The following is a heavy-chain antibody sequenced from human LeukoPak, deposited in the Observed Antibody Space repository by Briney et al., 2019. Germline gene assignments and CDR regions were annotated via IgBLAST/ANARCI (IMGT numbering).Heavy chain of an antibody. CDR3: ARELPFDY. D-gene: IGHD2-15*01. CDR1: GFTFSSYW. Sequence: GGSLRLSCVASGFTFSSYWMSWVRQPPGRGLEWVAKIKQDGSDKYYVDSVKGRFTISRDNAKNSLYLQMNSLRAEDTAVYYCARELPFDYWGQGTLVTVSS. CDR2: IKQDGSDK. J-gene: IGHJ4*02. V-gene: IGHV3-7*01.